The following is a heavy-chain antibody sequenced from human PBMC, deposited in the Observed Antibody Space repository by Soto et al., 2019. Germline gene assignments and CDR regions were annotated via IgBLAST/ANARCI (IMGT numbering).Heavy chain of an antibody. CDR1: GGSISSYY. D-gene: IGHD2-15*01. J-gene: IGHJ4*02. V-gene: IGHV4-59*08. CDR3: ARRRGYCSGGSCLYYFDY. CDR2: IYYSGST. Sequence: PSETLSLTCTVSGGSISSYYWSWIQQPPGKGLEWIGYIYYSGSTNYNPSLKSRVTISVDTSKNQFSLKLSSVTAADTAVYYCARRRGYCSGGSCLYYFDYWGQGTLVTVSS.